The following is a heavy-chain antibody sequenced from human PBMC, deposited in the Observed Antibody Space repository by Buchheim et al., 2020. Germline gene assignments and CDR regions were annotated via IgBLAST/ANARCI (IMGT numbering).Heavy chain of an antibody. J-gene: IGHJ4*02. Sequence: QVQLQESGPGLVKPSGTLSLTCAVSGGSISSSNWWSWVRQPPGKGLEWIGEIYHTGTTNYHPSLKSRVTISVDKSKNSLSLKMTSVTAADTAVYYCARESSGWHNFDYWGQGTL. CDR2: IYHTGTT. CDR1: GGSISSSNW. V-gene: IGHV4-4*02. D-gene: IGHD6-19*01. CDR3: ARESSGWHNFDY.